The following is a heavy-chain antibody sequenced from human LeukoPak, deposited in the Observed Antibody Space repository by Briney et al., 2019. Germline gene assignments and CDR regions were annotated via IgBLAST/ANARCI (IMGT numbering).Heavy chain of an antibody. D-gene: IGHD5-18*01. CDR1: DGSFNVYY. Sequence: SETLSLTCAVYDGSFNVYYWTWIRQSPAKGLEWIGEINHSGGTMYNPSLKSRVTMSVDTSKSQFSLKLTSVTAADTAVYCCTRRAYTYDSYFFDHWGLGTLVTVSS. V-gene: IGHV4-34*01. CDR2: INHSGGT. CDR3: TRRAYTYDSYFFDH. J-gene: IGHJ4*02.